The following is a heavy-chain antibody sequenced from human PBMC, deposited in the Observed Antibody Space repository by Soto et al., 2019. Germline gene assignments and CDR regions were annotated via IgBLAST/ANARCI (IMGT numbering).Heavy chain of an antibody. Sequence: SETLSLTCTVSGGSINYSYWTWIRQPPGKGLEWIGYISYTGSANYNASLKSRLTISVDTSKNQFSLKLTSVTAADTALYYCARVNYGYYYSGMDVWGQGTTVTVSS. D-gene: IGHD4-17*01. V-gene: IGHV4-59*01. J-gene: IGHJ6*02. CDR1: GGSINYSY. CDR3: ARVNYGYYYSGMDV. CDR2: ISYTGSA.